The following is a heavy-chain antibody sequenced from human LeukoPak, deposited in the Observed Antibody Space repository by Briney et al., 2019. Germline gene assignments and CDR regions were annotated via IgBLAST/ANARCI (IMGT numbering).Heavy chain of an antibody. Sequence: GGSLRLSCAASGFIFNTYWMAWVRQAPAGKGLERVASISQDGGESYYADSVRGRFTISRDNAKNTLYLQMNSLRAEDTTMYYCTRLQSYFNSWGQGTLVTVSS. CDR3: TRLQSYFNS. CDR1: GFIFNTYW. D-gene: IGHD2/OR15-2a*01. V-gene: IGHV3-7*01. J-gene: IGHJ1*01. CDR2: ISQDGGES.